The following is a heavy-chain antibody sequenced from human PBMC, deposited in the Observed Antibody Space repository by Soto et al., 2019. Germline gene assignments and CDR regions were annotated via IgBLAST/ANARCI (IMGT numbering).Heavy chain of an antibody. Sequence: PGGSLRLSCAASGFSFSSYGMQWVRQAPGKGLEWVAVISYDGSNKYYADSVKDRFTISRDNSKKTLYLQMNSLRADDTAVYYCVAGKYFFEYCGQGTLVTVSS. V-gene: IGHV3-30*03. CDR2: ISYDGSNK. D-gene: IGHD6-19*01. CDR3: VAGKYFFEY. CDR1: GFSFSSYG. J-gene: IGHJ4*02.